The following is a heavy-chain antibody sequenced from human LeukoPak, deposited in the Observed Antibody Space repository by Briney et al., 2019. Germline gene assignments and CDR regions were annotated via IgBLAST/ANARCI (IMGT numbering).Heavy chain of an antibody. CDR1: GGSFSGYY. D-gene: IGHD3-22*01. J-gene: IGHJ4*02. CDR3: ARGRNYYYDSSLGY. V-gene: IGHV4-34*01. Sequence: SETLSLTCAVYGGSFSGYYWSWIRQPPGKGLEWIGEINHSGSTNYNPSPKSRVTTSVDTSKNQFSLKLSSVTAADTAVYYCARGRNYYYDSSLGYWGQGTLVTVSS. CDR2: INHSGST.